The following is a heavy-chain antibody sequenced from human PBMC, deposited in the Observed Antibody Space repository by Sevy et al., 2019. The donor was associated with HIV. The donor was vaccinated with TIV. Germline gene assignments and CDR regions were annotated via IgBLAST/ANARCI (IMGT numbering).Heavy chain of an antibody. V-gene: IGHV3-30*04. D-gene: IGHD1-1*01. CDR3: ARDHIPNWNDVFGSGSGLHY. CDR1: GFTFSSYA. CDR2: ISYDGSNI. J-gene: IGHJ4*02. Sequence: GGSLRLSCAASGFTFSSYAMHWVRQAPGKGLEWVAVISYDGSNIYYADSVKGRFTISRDNSKNTLYLQMNSLRAEDTAVYYCARDHIPNWNDVFGSGSGLHYWGQGTLVTVSS.